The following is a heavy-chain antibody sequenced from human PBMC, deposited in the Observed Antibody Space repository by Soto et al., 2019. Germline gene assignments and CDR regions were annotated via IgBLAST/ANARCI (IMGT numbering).Heavy chain of an antibody. CDR3: ARTFYGGLFDY. Sequence: SETLSLTCTVSGGSISSYYWSWIRQPPGKGLEWIGYIYYSGSTNYNPSLKSRVTISVDTSKNQFSLKLSSVTAADTAVYYCARTFYGGLFDYWGQGTLVTVSS. CDR1: GGSISSYY. V-gene: IGHV4-59*01. D-gene: IGHD4-17*01. J-gene: IGHJ4*02. CDR2: IYYSGST.